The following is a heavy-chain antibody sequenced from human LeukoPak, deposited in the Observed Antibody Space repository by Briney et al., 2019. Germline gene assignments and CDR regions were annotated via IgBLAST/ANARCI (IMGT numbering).Heavy chain of an antibody. J-gene: IGHJ6*02. CDR3: ARGRGHYYDSSGSSNGMDV. CDR2: MNPNSGNT. D-gene: IGHD3-22*01. CDR1: GYTFTGYY. V-gene: IGHV1-8*02. Sequence: ASVKVSCKASGYTFTGYYMHWVRQATGQGLEWMGWMNPNSGNTGYAQKFQGRVTMTRNTSISTAYMELSSLRSEDTAVYYCARGRGHYYDSSGSSNGMDVWGQGTTVTVSS.